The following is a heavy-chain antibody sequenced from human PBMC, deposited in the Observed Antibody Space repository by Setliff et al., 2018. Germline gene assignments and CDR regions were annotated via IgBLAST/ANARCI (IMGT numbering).Heavy chain of an antibody. CDR2: ISGNGITI. V-gene: IGHV3-11*04. J-gene: IGHJ4*02. Sequence: GGSLRLSCAASGFSFSDPCMSWVRQAPGKGLEWLSKISGNGITIYYADSVRGRFTISRDNAKNSLFLQMNSLRVEDTAVYYCFGAGTCSYWGQGTLVTVS. CDR3: FGAGTCSY. CDR1: GFSFSDPC. D-gene: IGHD3-10*01.